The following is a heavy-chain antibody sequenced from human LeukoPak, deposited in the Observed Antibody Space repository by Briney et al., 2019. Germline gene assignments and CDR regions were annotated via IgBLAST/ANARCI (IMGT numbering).Heavy chain of an antibody. CDR2: INHSGST. J-gene: IGHJ6*03. Sequence: SETLSLTCAVYGGSFSGYYWSWIRQPPGKGLEWIGEINHSGSTNYNPSLKSRVTISVDTSKNQFSLKLSSVTAADTAVYYCARGQQPSLRYYYYCMDVWGKGTTVTVSS. CDR1: GGSFSGYY. D-gene: IGHD6-13*01. V-gene: IGHV4-34*01. CDR3: ARGQQPSLRYYYYCMDV.